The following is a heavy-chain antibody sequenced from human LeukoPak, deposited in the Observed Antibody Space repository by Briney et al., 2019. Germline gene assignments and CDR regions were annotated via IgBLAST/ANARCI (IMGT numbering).Heavy chain of an antibody. CDR1: GYTFTGYY. CDR2: INPNSGGT. D-gene: IGHD2-21*01. J-gene: IGHJ5*02. V-gene: IGHV1-2*02. CDR3: ARADRLHGGPYLIGP. Sequence: ASVKVSCKASGYTFTGYYMHWVRQAPGQGLEWMGWINPNSGGTSSAQKFQGRVTMTRDTSITTVYMEVSWLSSDDTAIYYCARADRLHGGPYLIGPWGQGTLVTVSS.